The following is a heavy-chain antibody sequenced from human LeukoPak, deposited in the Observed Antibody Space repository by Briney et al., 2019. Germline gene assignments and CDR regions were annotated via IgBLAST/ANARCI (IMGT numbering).Heavy chain of an antibody. CDR3: ARDQPLAVASWGYFYYYMDV. V-gene: IGHV3-7*01. Sequence: PGGSLRLSCAASGFSFSSYWMSWVRQAPGKGLEGVANIKQDGTDKYYLDSVKGRFTISRDNAKNSLFLQMNSLRVEDTAVYFCARDQPLAVASWGYFYYYMDVWGKGTTVTVSS. D-gene: IGHD2-2*01. CDR2: IKQDGTDK. CDR1: GFSFSSYW. J-gene: IGHJ6*03.